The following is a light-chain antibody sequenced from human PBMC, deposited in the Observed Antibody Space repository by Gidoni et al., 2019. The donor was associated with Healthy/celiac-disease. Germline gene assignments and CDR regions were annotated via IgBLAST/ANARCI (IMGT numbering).Light chain of an antibody. CDR1: SSDVGGYNY. CDR2: DVN. CDR3: CSYAGSYTWV. V-gene: IGLV2-11*01. J-gene: IGLJ3*02. Sequence: QSALTQPRSVSGSPGQSVTISCTGTSSDVGGYNYVSWYHQHPGQAPKLMIYDVNRRPSGVPARFSGSKSGNTASLTISGLQAEDEADYYCCSYAGSYTWVFGGGTKLTVL.